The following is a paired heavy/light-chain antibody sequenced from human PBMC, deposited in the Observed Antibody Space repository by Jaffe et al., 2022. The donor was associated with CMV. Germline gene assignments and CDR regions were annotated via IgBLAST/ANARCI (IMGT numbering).Light chain of an antibody. CDR1: QSISIY. CDR2: AAS. Sequence: DIQMTQSPSSLSASVGDRVTITCRASQSISIYLNWYQQKPGKAPNLLIYAASSLQSGVPSRFRGSGSGTDFTLTISSLQPEDFATYYCQQSYITPSITFGQGTRLEIK. V-gene: IGKV1-39*01. J-gene: IGKJ5*01. CDR3: QQSYITPSIT.
Heavy chain of an antibody. CDR1: GFTFSSYG. J-gene: IGHJ4*02. D-gene: IGHD3-10*01. CDR2: ISSSSSHI. V-gene: IGHV3-21*01. CDR3: ARVFEFRGPVDY. Sequence: EVQLVDSGGGLVKPGGSLRLSCAASGFTFSSYGMNWVRQAPGKGLEWVSSISSSSSHIYYADSVKGRFTISRDNAKNSLFLQMNSLRAEDTAVYYCARVFEFRGPVDYWGQGTLVTVSS.